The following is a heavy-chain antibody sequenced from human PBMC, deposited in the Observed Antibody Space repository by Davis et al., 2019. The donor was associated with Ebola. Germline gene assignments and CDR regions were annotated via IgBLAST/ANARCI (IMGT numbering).Heavy chain of an antibody. CDR1: GGTFSSYA. D-gene: IGHD1-14*01. Sequence: AASVKVSCKASGGTFSSYAISWVRQAPGQGLEWMGWINPNSGGTNYAQKFQGWVTMTRDTSISTAYMELSRLRSDDTAVYYCAREAADHRGIDFWGQGTMVTVSS. V-gene: IGHV1-2*04. CDR2: INPNSGGT. CDR3: AREAADHRGIDF. J-gene: IGHJ4*02.